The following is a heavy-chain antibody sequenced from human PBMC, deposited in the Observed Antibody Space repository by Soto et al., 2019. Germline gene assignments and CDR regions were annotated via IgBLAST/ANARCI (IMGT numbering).Heavy chain of an antibody. J-gene: IGHJ6*02. CDR1: GGSISSSSYY. Sequence: SETLSLTCTVSGGSISSSSYYWGWIRQPPGKGLEWIGSIYYSGSTYYNPSLKSRVTISVDTSKNQFSLKLSSVTAADTAVYYCARQGVTTGDYYGMDVRGQGTTVTVSS. CDR2: IYYSGST. CDR3: ARQGVTTGDYYGMDV. D-gene: IGHD4-17*01. V-gene: IGHV4-39*01.